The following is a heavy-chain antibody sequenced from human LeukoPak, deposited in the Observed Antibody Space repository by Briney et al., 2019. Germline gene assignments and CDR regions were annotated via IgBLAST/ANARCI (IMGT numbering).Heavy chain of an antibody. CDR3: ASLDSSGGDAFDI. V-gene: IGHV3-48*04. J-gene: IGHJ3*02. Sequence: GGSLRLSCAASGFTFSTYGMNWFRQAPGKGLEWLSYISSSSDSINYADSVKGRFTSSRDNAKNSLYLQMNSLRAEDTAVYYCASLDSSGGDAFDIWGQGTMVTVSS. CDR2: ISSSSDSI. CDR1: GFTFSTYG. D-gene: IGHD3-22*01.